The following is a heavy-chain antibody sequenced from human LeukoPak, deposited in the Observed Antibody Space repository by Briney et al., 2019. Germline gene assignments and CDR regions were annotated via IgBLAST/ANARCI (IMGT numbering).Heavy chain of an antibody. CDR3: ARWDSGYDYFDY. V-gene: IGHV4-38-2*01. D-gene: IGHD5-12*01. J-gene: IGHJ4*02. CDR2: IYHSGST. Sequence: SETLSLTCAVSGYSISSGYYWGWSRQPPGKGLGWIGSIYHSGSTYYNPSLKSRVTISVDTSKNQFSLKLSSVTAADTAVYYCARWDSGYDYFDYWGQGTLVTVSS. CDR1: GYSISSGYY.